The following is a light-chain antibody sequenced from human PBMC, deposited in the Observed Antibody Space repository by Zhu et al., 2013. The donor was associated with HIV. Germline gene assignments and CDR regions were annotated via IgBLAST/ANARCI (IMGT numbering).Light chain of an antibody. V-gene: IGKV3-20*01. Sequence: EIVLTQSPGTLSLSPGERATLSCRASQSVSSDYLAWYQQKPGQAPRVLIYGASSRATGIPDRFSGSGSGTDFTLTISRLEPEDFAVYYCQQYGSSPRTFGQGTKV. CDR2: GAS. CDR3: QQYGSSPRT. J-gene: IGKJ1*01. CDR1: QSVSSDY.